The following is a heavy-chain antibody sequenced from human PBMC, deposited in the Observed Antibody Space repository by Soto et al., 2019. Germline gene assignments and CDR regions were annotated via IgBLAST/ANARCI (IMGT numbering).Heavy chain of an antibody. CDR3: AREPIN. D-gene: IGHD5-12*01. Sequence: TLSLTCAVYGGSFSGYYWTWIRKPTGTGLEWIGEINHSGSTNYNPSLKSRVTISVDTSMNQFSLKLSSVTAADTAVYYCAREPINWGQGTLVTVS. CDR1: GGSFSGYY. V-gene: IGHV4-34*09. CDR2: INHSGST. J-gene: IGHJ4*02.